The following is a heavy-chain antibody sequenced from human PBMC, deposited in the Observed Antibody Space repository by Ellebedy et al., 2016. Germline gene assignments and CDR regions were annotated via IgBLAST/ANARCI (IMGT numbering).Heavy chain of an antibody. V-gene: IGHV4-31*03. Sequence: SETLSLTXSVSGRPISSGGHYWSWVRQLPGKGLDWMGYIYYSGTTSYNPSLKNRLTISVDTSKNQVSLKVMSLTAADTAMYYCARTLVMVTARNYYLDTWGQGVLVTVAS. CDR3: ARTLVMVTARNYYLDT. D-gene: IGHD2-21*02. J-gene: IGHJ4*02. CDR2: IYYSGTT. CDR1: GRPISSGGHY.